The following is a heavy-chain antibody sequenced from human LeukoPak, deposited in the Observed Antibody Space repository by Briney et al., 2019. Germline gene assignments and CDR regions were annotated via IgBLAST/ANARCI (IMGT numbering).Heavy chain of an antibody. V-gene: IGHV4-39*07. CDR2: IFYTGTT. D-gene: IGHD3-22*01. Sequence: SETLSLTRTVSGDSVSSDDYYWGWIRQPPGKGLEWIASIFYTGTTYYNPSLKSRLTMSIDTSKNQFSLRLNSVTAADTAVYYCARAGSGYSFDNWGQGKLVTVSS. CDR3: ARAGSGYSFDN. CDR1: GDSVSSDDYY. J-gene: IGHJ4*02.